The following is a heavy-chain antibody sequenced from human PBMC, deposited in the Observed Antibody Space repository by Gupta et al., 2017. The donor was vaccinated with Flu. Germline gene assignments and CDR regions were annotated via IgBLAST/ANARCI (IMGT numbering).Heavy chain of an antibody. V-gene: IGHV4-59*01. Sequence: QVQLQESGPGLVKPSETLSLTCTVSGGSIESYPWSWIRQPPGKGLEWIGYVYNGGSTNYNPSLRSRVTISLDTSKKQFSLKVRSVTAVDTATYYCARGVKRMDVWGQGTTVTVSS. CDR3: ARGVKRMDV. D-gene: IGHD3-22*01. CDR1: GGSIESYP. J-gene: IGHJ6*02. CDR2: VYNGGST.